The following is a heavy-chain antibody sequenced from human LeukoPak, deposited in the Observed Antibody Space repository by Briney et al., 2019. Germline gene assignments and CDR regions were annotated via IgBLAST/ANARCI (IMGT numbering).Heavy chain of an antibody. CDR3: AKYVTRGSLYYYYGMDV. CDR1: GFTFSSYA. D-gene: IGHD3-10*01. J-gene: IGHJ6*02. V-gene: IGHV3-23*01. CDR2: ISGSGGST. Sequence: GASLRLSCAASGFTFSSYAMSWVRQAPGKGLEWVSAISGSGGSTYYADSVKGRFTISRDNSKNTLYLQMNSLRAEDTAVYYCAKYVTRGSLYYYYGMDVWGQGTTVTVSS.